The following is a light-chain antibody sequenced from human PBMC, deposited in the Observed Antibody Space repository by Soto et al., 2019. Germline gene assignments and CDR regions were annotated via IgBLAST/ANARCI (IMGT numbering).Light chain of an antibody. J-gene: IGLJ1*01. V-gene: IGLV2-11*01. CDR1: SSDVGGYNY. CDR3: CSYAGSYTLYV. Sequence: QSALTQPRSVSGSPGQSVTISCTGTSSDVGGYNYVSWYQQHPGNAPKHMIYDVSKRPSGVPDRFSGSKSGNTASLTISGLQAEDEADYYCCSYAGSYTLYVFGTGTKLTVL. CDR2: DVS.